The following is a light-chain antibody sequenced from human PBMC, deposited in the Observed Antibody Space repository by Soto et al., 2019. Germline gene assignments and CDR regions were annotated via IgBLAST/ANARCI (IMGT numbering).Light chain of an antibody. CDR1: QSVLYSSNNKNY. J-gene: IGKJ4*01. CDR2: AAS. Sequence: DIVMTQSPDSLVVSLGERATINCKSSQSVLYSSNNKNYLAWYQQKPGKAPKVLIYAASSLQSGVPSRFSGSGSGTDFTLTISSLQPEDFATYYCLQDYNYPFTFGGGTKVDIK. V-gene: IGKV4-1*01. CDR3: LQDYNYPFT.